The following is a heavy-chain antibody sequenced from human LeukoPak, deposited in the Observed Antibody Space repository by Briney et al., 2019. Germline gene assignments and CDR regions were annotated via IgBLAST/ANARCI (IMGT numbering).Heavy chain of an antibody. V-gene: IGHV4-59*11. CDR3: AKDRYYDILTGYFGVDAFDS. J-gene: IGHJ3*02. CDR2: IHYSGTT. D-gene: IGHD3-9*01. CDR1: GGSISSHY. Sequence: PSETLSLTCTVSGGSISSHYWSWIRQSPGKGLEWIAYIHYSGTTKYNPSLKSRVTISVDTSKNQFSLKLTSVTAADTAVYYCAKDRYYDILTGYFGVDAFDSWGQGTMVTVSS.